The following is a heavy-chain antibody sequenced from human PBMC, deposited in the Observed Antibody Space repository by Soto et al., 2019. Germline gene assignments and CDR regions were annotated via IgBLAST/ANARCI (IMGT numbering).Heavy chain of an antibody. CDR1: GYTFTSYD. CDR2: IIPILGIA. Sequence: GASVKVSCKASGYTFTSYDINWVRQAPGQGLEWMGRIIPILGIANYAQKFQGRVTITADKSTSTAYMELSSLRSEDTAVYYCARGSNYYGSGTHRRYNWFDPWGQGTLVTVSS. D-gene: IGHD3-10*01. J-gene: IGHJ5*02. V-gene: IGHV1-69*04. CDR3: ARGSNYYGSGTHRRYNWFDP.